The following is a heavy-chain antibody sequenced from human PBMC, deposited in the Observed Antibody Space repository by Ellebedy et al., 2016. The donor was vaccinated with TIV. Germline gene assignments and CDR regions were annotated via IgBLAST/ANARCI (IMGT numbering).Heavy chain of an antibody. J-gene: IGHJ6*02. V-gene: IGHV3-30*19. D-gene: IGHD2-15*01. CDR1: GFMFSNYG. CDR2: ISYDGRTE. CDR3: VKTKEEASGPYRMDYYYYGMDI. Sequence: GESLKISCEVSGFMFSNYGMHWVRQASGKGLEWVAVISYDGRTEDYADSVKGRFTVSRDNSKNIMYQQMTSLTREDTGTYYCVKTKEEASGPYRMDYYYYGMDIWGQGAPVIVSS.